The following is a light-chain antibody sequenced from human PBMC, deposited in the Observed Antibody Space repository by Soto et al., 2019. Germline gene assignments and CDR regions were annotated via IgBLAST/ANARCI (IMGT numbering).Light chain of an antibody. Sequence: QPASVSGSPGQSITISCTGTSSDVGGYNYVSWYQQHPGKAPKLMIYEVSNRPSGVSNRFSGSKSGNTASLTISGLQAEDEADYYCSSYTSSSSRVFGTGTKLTVL. CDR2: EVS. CDR3: SSYTSSSSRV. J-gene: IGLJ1*01. V-gene: IGLV2-14*01. CDR1: SSDVGGYNY.